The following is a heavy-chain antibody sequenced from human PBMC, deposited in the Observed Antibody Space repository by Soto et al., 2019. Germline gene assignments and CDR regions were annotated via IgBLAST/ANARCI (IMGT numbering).Heavy chain of an antibody. CDR3: ARGLGYCSGGSCQNHYYYYMDV. V-gene: IGHV4-34*01. CDR2: INHSGST. J-gene: IGHJ6*03. CDR1: GGSFSGYY. Sequence: SETLSLTCAVYGGSFSGYYWSWIRQPPGKGLEWIGEINHSGSTNYNPSLKSRVTISVDTSKNQFSLKLSSVTAADTAVYYCARGLGYCSGGSCQNHYYYYMDVWGKGTTVTAP. D-gene: IGHD2-15*01.